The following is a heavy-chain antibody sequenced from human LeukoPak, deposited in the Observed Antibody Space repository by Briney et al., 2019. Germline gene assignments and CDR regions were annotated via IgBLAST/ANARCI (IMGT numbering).Heavy chain of an antibody. CDR1: GYSFNSYW. J-gene: IGHJ4*02. V-gene: IGHV5-51*01. D-gene: IGHD1-1*01. Sequence: GESLKISCKTSGYSFNSYWIGWVRQMPGKGLEWMGIIFPSDSDTRYSPSFQGQVTISADRSITTAYLQWSSLRASDTAMYYCARRPKISQGGTTDYWGQGTLVTVSS. CDR2: IFPSDSDT. CDR3: ARRPKISQGGTTDY.